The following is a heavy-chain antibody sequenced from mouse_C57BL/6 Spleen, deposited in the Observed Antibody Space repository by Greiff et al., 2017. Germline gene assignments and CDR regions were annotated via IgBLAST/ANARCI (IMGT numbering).Heavy chain of an antibody. CDR1: GFTFTDYY. V-gene: IGHV7-3*01. J-gene: IGHJ4*01. CDR3: ARSKGYAMDY. CDR2: IRNKANGYTT. Sequence: DVKLVESGGGLVQPGGSLSLSCAASGFTFTDYYMSWVRQPPGKALEWLGFIRNKANGYTTEYSASVKGRFTISRDNSQSILYLQMNALRAEDSATYYCARSKGYAMDYGGQGTSVTVSS.